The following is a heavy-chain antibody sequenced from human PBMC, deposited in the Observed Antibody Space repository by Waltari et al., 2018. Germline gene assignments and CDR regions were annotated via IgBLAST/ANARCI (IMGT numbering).Heavy chain of an antibody. CDR3: ARHGEGVWYFDL. Sequence: QLQLQESGPGLVKPSETLSLTCTVSGGSISSSSYYWGWIRQPPGKGLEWIGSISYSGTTYYNPSLKSRVTISVDTSKNQFSLKLSSVTAADTAVYYCARHGEGVWYFDLWGRGTLVTVSS. D-gene: IGHD2-21*01. J-gene: IGHJ2*01. V-gene: IGHV4-39*01. CDR1: GGSISSSSYY. CDR2: ISYSGTT.